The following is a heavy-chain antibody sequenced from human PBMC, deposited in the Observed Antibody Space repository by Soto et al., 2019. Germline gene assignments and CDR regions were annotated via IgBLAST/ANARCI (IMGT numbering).Heavy chain of an antibody. CDR3: ARDTFSGDSSGPHY. CDR2: IYPGDSDT. D-gene: IGHD3-22*01. CDR1: GYSFSRYW. Sequence: GESLKISCKGSGYSFSRYWIAWVRQTPGKGLEWMGLIYPGDSDTRYSPSFQGQVTISADKSITTAYLQWSSLKASDTAIYYCARDTFSGDSSGPHYWGQGTLVTVSS. J-gene: IGHJ4*02. V-gene: IGHV5-51*01.